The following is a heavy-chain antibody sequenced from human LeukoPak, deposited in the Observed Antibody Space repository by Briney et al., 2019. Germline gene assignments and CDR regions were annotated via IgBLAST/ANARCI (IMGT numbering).Heavy chain of an antibody. CDR2: INHSGST. J-gene: IGHJ4*02. CDR1: GGSFSGYY. CDR3: ARDTGPSGTAFDY. V-gene: IGHV4-34*01. D-gene: IGHD2-2*01. Sequence: KTSETLSLTCAVYGGSFSGYYWSWIRQPPGKGLEWIGEINHSGSTNYNPSLKSRVTISVDTSKNQFSLKLSSVTAADTAVYYCARDTGPSGTAFDYWGQGTLVTVSS.